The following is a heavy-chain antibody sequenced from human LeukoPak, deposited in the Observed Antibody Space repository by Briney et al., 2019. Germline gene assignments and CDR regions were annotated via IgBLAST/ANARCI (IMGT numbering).Heavy chain of an antibody. Sequence: SETLSLTCTVSGGSISSGDYYWSWIRQPAGKGLEWIGRIYISGSTNYNPSLKSRVTMSVDTSKNQFSLKLSSVTAADTAVYYCARDRGTWNDDGFDYWGQGTLVTVSS. D-gene: IGHD1-1*01. CDR3: ARDRGTWNDDGFDY. CDR2: IYISGST. J-gene: IGHJ4*02. CDR1: GGSISSGDYY. V-gene: IGHV4-61*02.